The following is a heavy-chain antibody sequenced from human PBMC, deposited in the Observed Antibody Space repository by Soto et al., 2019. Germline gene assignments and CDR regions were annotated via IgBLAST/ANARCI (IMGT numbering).Heavy chain of an antibody. J-gene: IGHJ4*02. V-gene: IGHV1-2*02. CDR3: ARVGSYFDGSSYPY. CDR2: IKGNGGAT. D-gene: IGHD3-22*01. Sequence: QVQLVQSGAEVKKPGASVTVSCKASGYTFTGHDLDSVRQGPGQSLEWIGWIKGNGGATKYARKFQGRATMTRDTSTSTAYLELKSLRSDDTALYFCARVGSYFDGSSYPYWGQGTLVTVSS. CDR1: GYTFTGHD.